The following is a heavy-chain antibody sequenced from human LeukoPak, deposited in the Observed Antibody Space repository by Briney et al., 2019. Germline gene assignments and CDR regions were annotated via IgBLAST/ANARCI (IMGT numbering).Heavy chain of an antibody. CDR3: ARELGATVVNYGMDV. J-gene: IGHJ6*02. D-gene: IGHD4-23*01. CDR2: IHYSGST. Sequence: SETLSLTCTVSGGSISNYYWSWIRQPPGKGLEWIGYIHYSGSTNYNPSLKSRVTMSVDTSKNQLSLKLTSMTAAGTAVYYCARELGATVVNYGMDVWGQGTTVTVSS. V-gene: IGHV4-59*01. CDR1: GGSISNYY.